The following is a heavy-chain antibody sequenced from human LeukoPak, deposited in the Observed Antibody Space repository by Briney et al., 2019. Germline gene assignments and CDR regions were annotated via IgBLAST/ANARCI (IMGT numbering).Heavy chain of an antibody. CDR3: ARVLRKQLVRDY. D-gene: IGHD6-13*01. J-gene: IGHJ4*02. CDR2: INHSGST. CDR1: GGSFSGYY. V-gene: IGHV4-34*01. Sequence: SETLSLTCAVYGGSFSGYYWSWIRQPPGKGLEWIGEINHSGSTNYNPSLKSRVTISVDTSKNQFSLKLSSVTAADTAVYYCARVLRKQLVRDYWGQGTLVTVSS.